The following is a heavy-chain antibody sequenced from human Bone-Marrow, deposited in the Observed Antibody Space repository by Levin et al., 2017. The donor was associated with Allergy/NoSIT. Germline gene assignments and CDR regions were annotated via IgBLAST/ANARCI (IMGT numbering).Heavy chain of an antibody. CDR3: AKDQWGPTAGTLNTFDY. CDR1: GFTFRSSG. D-gene: IGHD6-13*01. CDR2: LAHDGTNK. J-gene: IGHJ4*02. V-gene: IGHV3-30*18. Sequence: PGGSLRLSCAALGFTFRSSGMHWVRQAPGRGLEWVAYLAHDGTNKVYADSVRGRFIISRDTSKNTLFLQMNGLRSEDPARYFCAKDQWGPTAGTLNTFDYWGQGTLVTVSS.